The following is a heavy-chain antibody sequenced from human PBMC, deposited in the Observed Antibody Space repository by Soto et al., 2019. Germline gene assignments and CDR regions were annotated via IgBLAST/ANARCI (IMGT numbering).Heavy chain of an antibody. Sequence: EVQLVESGGGLVKPGGSLRLSCAASGFTFSSFSMHWVRQAPGKGLEWVSSISPSSSYIYYGDSVRGRFTISRDNAKNSLYLQRNSLRAEDTAVYYCAGDPYYYDAGGYYYWGQGTLVTVSS. D-gene: IGHD3-22*01. CDR3: AGDPYYYDAGGYYY. V-gene: IGHV3-21*01. CDR1: GFTFSSFS. J-gene: IGHJ4*02. CDR2: ISPSSSYI.